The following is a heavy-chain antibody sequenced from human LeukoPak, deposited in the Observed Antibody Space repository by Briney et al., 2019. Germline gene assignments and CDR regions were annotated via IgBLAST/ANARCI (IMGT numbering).Heavy chain of an antibody. Sequence: PGGSLRLSCAASEFTFSRYGMHWVRQAPGKGLEWVAFIRYDGSNKYYADSVKGRFTISRDNSKNTLYLQMNSLRAEDTAVYYCARDSYSYGADYYYYMDVWGKGTTVTVSS. CDR3: ARDSYSYGADYYYYMDV. CDR2: IRYDGSNK. V-gene: IGHV3-30*02. J-gene: IGHJ6*03. D-gene: IGHD5-18*01. CDR1: EFTFSRYG.